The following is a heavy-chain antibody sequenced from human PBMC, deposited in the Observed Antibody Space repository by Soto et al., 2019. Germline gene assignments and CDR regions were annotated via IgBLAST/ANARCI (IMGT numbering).Heavy chain of an antibody. J-gene: IGHJ4*02. Sequence: PSETLSLTCTVSGGSISSYYWTWIRQPPGKGLEWIGYIYYSGSTNYNPSLKSRVTISVDTSKNQFSLKLSSVTAADTAVYYCARRYGGNLDYWGQGTLVTVSS. D-gene: IGHD2-15*01. CDR3: ARRYGGNLDY. V-gene: IGHV4-59*08. CDR2: IYYSGST. CDR1: GGSISSYY.